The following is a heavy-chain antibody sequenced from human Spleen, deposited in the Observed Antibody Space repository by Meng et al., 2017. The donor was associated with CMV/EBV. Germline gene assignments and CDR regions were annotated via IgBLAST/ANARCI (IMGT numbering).Heavy chain of an antibody. CDR1: GYTFTSYG. D-gene: IGHD6-13*01. CDR3: ARDQQLIPAEYFQH. V-gene: IGHV1-18*01. CDR2: ISGYNGNT. J-gene: IGHJ1*01. Sequence: QVQLVQSGAEVKKPGASVKVSCKASGYTFTSYGVAWVRQAPGQGLEWVGWISGYNGNTIYAQKVQGRVTMTTDASTNTAYLELRSLRSDDTAVYYCARDQQLIPAEYFQHWGPGTLVTVSS.